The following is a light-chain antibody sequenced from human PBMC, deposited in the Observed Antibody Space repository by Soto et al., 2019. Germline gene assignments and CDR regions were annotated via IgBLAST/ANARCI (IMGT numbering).Light chain of an antibody. J-gene: IGKJ4*01. CDR2: GAS. Sequence: EIVLTQSPATLSVSPRERATLSCGASQSVSSSYLAWSQQKPGQAHRLLIYGASTRATGIPARFSGSGSGTEFNLTISSLQSEDFEVSSCQHFNKWTPELTFGGGTKVDIK. CDR3: QHFNKWTPELT. CDR1: QSVSSSY. V-gene: IGKV3-15*01.